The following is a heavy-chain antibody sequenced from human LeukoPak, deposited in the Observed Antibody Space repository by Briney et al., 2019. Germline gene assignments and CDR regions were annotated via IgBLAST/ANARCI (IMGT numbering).Heavy chain of an antibody. CDR2: INHSGST. CDR3: ARLPYYYDSSGYYYFSFDY. J-gene: IGHJ4*02. D-gene: IGHD3-22*01. Sequence: PSETLSLTCAVYGGSFSGYYWSWIRQPPGKGLERIGEINHSGSTNYNPSLKSRVTISVDTSKNQFPLKLSSVTAADTAVYYCARLPYYYDSSGYYYFSFDYWGQGTLVTVSS. V-gene: IGHV4-34*01. CDR1: GGSFSGYY.